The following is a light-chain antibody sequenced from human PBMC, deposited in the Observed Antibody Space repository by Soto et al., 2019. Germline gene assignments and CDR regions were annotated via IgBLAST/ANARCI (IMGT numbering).Light chain of an antibody. CDR2: YDS. Sequence: SYELTQPPSVSVAPGKTARITCGGNNMGSKSVHGYQQKPGQAPVLVIYYDSDRPSGIPERFSGSNSGNTATLTISRVEAGDEADYYCQVWDSSSDHPGVFGTGTKVTVL. CDR3: QVWDSSSDHPGV. J-gene: IGLJ1*01. CDR1: NMGSKS. V-gene: IGLV3-21*04.